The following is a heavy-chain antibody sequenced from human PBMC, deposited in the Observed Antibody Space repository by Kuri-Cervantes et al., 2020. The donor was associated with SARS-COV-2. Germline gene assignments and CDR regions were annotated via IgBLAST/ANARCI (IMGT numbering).Heavy chain of an antibody. CDR2: INPNSGDT. CDR1: GYTFNGYY. Sequence: ASVKVSCKASGYTFNGYYMHWARQAPGQGLEWMGWINPNSGDTDYAQKFQGRVTMTRDTSITTAYMELSRLTSDDTAVYYCARSRFIATAGLVDYWGHGTLVTVSS. D-gene: IGHD6-13*01. V-gene: IGHV1-2*02. J-gene: IGHJ4*01. CDR3: ARSRFIATAGLVDY.